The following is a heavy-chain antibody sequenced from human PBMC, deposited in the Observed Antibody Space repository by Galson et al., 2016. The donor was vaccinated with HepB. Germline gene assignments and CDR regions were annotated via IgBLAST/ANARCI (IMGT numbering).Heavy chain of an antibody. V-gene: IGHV3-74*01. J-gene: IGHJ6*02. Sequence: SLRLSCAASGFTFSGHWMHWVRQAPGKGLEWVSRLNRDASSTDYADSVKGRFTISRDNAKNTVYVQMNSLRAEDTALYYCARGMGDRYAMDVWGQGTTVTVSS. CDR2: LNRDASST. CDR1: GFTFSGHW. CDR3: ARGMGDRYAMDV. D-gene: IGHD3-16*01.